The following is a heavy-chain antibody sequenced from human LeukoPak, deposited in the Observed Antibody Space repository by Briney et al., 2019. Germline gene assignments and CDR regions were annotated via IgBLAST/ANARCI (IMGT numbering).Heavy chain of an antibody. CDR2: ISSSSSMI. V-gene: IGHV3-48*01. CDR3: ARIMTTVTTVEY. J-gene: IGHJ4*02. CDR1: GFTFDDYG. D-gene: IGHD4-17*01. Sequence: GGSLRLSCAASGFTFDDYGMTWVRQAPGKGLEWVSYISSSSSMIYYADSVKGRFTISRDNAKNSLYLQMNSLRAEDTAVYYCARIMTTVTTVEYWGQGTLVTVSS.